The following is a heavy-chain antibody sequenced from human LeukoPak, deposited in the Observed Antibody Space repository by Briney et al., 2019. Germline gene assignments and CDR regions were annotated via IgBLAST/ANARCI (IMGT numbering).Heavy chain of an antibody. Sequence: GGSLRLSCAASGFTFSSYGMHWVRQAPGKGLEWVAVIWYDGSNKYYADSVKGRFTISRDNSKNTLYLQMNSLRAGDTAVYYCARDHSSSWSNLDYWGQGTLVTVSS. CDR1: GFTFSSYG. D-gene: IGHD6-13*01. V-gene: IGHV3-33*01. J-gene: IGHJ4*02. CDR3: ARDHSSSWSNLDY. CDR2: IWYDGSNK.